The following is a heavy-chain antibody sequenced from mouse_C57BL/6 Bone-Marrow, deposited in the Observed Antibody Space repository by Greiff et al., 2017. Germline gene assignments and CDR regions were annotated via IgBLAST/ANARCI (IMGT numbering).Heavy chain of an antibody. CDR2: ISDGGSYT. Sequence: EVQLVEPGGGLVKPGGSLKLSCAASGFTFSSYAMSWVRQTPEKRLEWVATISDGGSYTYYPDNVKGRFTISRDNAKNNLYLQMSHLKSEDTAMYYCARVYDGYYDWGQGTTLTVSS. CDR3: ARVYDGYYD. V-gene: IGHV5-4*01. D-gene: IGHD2-3*01. CDR1: GFTFSSYA. J-gene: IGHJ2*01.